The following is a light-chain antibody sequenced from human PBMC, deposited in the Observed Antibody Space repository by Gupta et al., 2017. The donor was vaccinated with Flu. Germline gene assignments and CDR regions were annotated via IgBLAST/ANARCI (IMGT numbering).Light chain of an antibody. V-gene: IGLV1-40*01. J-gene: IGLJ2*01. CDR3: QSYDSSLSGSVV. CDR1: SSNIGAGYD. Sequence: QSVLTQPPSVSGAPGQRVTISCTGRSSNIGAGYDVHWYQQLPGTAPKLLIYGNSNRPSGVPDRFSGSKPGTSASLAITGLQAEDEADYYCQSYDSSLSGSVVFGGGTKLTVL. CDR2: GNS.